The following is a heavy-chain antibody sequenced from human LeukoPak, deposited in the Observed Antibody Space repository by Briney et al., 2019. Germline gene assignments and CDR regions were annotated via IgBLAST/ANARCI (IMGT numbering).Heavy chain of an antibody. CDR3: AKDRYGYAFEYSDS. Sequence: GGSLRLSCAASGFTFSSYGMHWVRQAPGKGLDWVAVISNDGSKKYYADSVKGRFTISRDNSKNTLSLQVSSLRTEDTAVYYCAKDRYGYAFEYSDSWGQGTLVTVSS. CDR2: ISNDGSKK. D-gene: IGHD5-18*01. V-gene: IGHV3-30*18. CDR1: GFTFSSYG. J-gene: IGHJ4*02.